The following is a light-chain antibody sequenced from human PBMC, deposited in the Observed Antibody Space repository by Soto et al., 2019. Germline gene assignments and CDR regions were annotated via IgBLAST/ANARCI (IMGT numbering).Light chain of an antibody. CDR1: ALPKY. V-gene: IGLV3-25*03. CDR2: KDN. CDR3: QSIDGTGSLYV. J-gene: IGLJ1*01. Sequence: SYELTQSPSVSVSPGQTARITCSGDALPKYVYWYQLRPGQAPLLIVYKDNERPSGIPERFSGSSSGPTATLTISGVQAEDEADYYCQSIDGTGSLYVFGGGTKLTVL.